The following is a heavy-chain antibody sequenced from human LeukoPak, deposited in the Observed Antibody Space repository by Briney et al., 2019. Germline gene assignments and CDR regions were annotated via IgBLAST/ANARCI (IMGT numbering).Heavy chain of an antibody. Sequence: GGSLRLSCAASGFTFSSYGMHWVRQAPGKGLEWVAVIWYDRSNKYYADSVKGRFTISRDNSKNTLYLQMNSLRAEDTAVYYCARDRAGYSSAFDYWGQGTLVTVSS. CDR3: ARDRAGYSSAFDY. J-gene: IGHJ4*02. CDR2: IWYDRSNK. V-gene: IGHV3-33*01. CDR1: GFTFSSYG. D-gene: IGHD5-18*01.